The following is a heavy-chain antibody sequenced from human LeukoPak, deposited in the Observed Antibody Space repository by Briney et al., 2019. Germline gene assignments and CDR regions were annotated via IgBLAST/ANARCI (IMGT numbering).Heavy chain of an antibody. Sequence: QSGGSLRLSCAASGFTFSSYWMHWVRQAPGKGLVWVSRINSDGSSTSYADSVEGRFTISRDNAKNTLYLQMNSLRAEDTAVYYCARSTLGYCSGGSCYYLGAFDIWGQGTMVTVSS. CDR2: INSDGSST. CDR1: GFTFSSYW. V-gene: IGHV3-74*01. CDR3: ARSTLGYCSGGSCYYLGAFDI. J-gene: IGHJ3*02. D-gene: IGHD2-15*01.